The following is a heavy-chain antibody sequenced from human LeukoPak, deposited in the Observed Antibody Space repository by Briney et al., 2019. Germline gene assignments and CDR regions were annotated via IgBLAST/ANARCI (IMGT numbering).Heavy chain of an antibody. CDR1: GGSISSYY. V-gene: IGHV4-4*07. Sequence: SETLSLTCTVSGGSISSYYWSWIRQPAGQGLQWIGRIYTSGSTNYNPSLKSRVPMSVDTSKNQFSLKLSSVTAADTAVYYCARGIWYDAFDIWGERTMVTVSS. CDR3: ARGIWYDAFDI. J-gene: IGHJ3*02. CDR2: IYTSGST. D-gene: IGHD2-15*01.